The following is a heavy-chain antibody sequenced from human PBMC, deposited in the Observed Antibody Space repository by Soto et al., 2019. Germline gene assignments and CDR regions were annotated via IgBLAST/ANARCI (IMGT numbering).Heavy chain of an antibody. CDR1: GFTFSSYS. J-gene: IGHJ5*02. CDR3: ARVRFLEWLPVWFDP. D-gene: IGHD3-3*01. Sequence: GESLKISCAASGFTFSSYSMNWVRQAPGKGLEWVSSISSSSSYIYYADSVKGRFTISRDNAKNSLYLQMNSLRAEDTAVYYCARVRFLEWLPVWFDPWGQGTLVTVSS. V-gene: IGHV3-21*01. CDR2: ISSSSSYI.